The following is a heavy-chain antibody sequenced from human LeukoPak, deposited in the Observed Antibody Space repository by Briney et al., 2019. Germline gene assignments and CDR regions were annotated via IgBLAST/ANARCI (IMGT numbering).Heavy chain of an antibody. CDR2: ISSGSSAI. CDR1: GFTFNTYS. J-gene: IGHJ3*02. Sequence: PGGSLRLSCAASGFTFNTYSMNWVRQTPGKGLEWVSYISSGSSAIYYADSVKGRFTISRDNAKNSLYLQLNSLRAEDTAVCYCARAPTWSAAFDIWGQGTMVTVSS. V-gene: IGHV3-48*01. D-gene: IGHD2-8*02. CDR3: ARAPTWSAAFDI.